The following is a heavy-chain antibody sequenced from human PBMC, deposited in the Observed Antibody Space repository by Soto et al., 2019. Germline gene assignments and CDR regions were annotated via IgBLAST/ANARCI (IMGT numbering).Heavy chain of an antibody. J-gene: IGHJ4*02. V-gene: IGHV3-7*02. D-gene: IGHD2-21*01. Sequence: EVQLVESGGGLVQPGGSLRLSCAASGLTLSSHWMGWVRQAPGKGLEWVANIKKDGSEKSYVDSVKGRFTISRDNAKNSLYLQMNSLRAEDTAMYYCATSWGGYWGQGTLVTVSS. CDR2: IKKDGSEK. CDR3: ATSWGGY. CDR1: GLTLSSHW.